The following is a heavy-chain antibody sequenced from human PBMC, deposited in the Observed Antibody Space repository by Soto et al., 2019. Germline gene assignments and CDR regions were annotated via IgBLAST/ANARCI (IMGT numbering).Heavy chain of an antibody. V-gene: IGHV2-5*02. CDR1: GFSLTTSGVG. D-gene: IGHD3-3*01. J-gene: IGHJ4*02. CDR2: IYWDDDK. Sequence: QITLNESGPTQVNPRQTLTLTCTFSGFSLTTSGVGVGWIRQSPGKAPEWLALIYWDDDKRYSPSLKSRLTITKDTPKNQVVQTMADLDPADTATYYCAHRVLRTVFGLVTTTAIYFDFWGQGTPVAVSS. CDR3: AHRVLRTVFGLVTTTAIYFDF.